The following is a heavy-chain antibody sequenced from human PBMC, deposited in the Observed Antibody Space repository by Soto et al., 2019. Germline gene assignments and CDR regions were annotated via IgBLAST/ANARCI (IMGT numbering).Heavy chain of an antibody. J-gene: IGHJ6*02. V-gene: IGHV3-74*01. CDR2: INSDGSST. D-gene: IGHD3-10*01. CDR3: ARVFYGSGPDYYYYGMDA. Sequence: GGSLRLSCAASGFTFSSYWMHWVRQAPGKGLVWVSRINSDGSSTSYADSVKGRFTISRDNAKNTLYLQMNSLRAEDTAVYYCARVFYGSGPDYYYYGMDAWGQGTTVTVSS. CDR1: GFTFSSYW.